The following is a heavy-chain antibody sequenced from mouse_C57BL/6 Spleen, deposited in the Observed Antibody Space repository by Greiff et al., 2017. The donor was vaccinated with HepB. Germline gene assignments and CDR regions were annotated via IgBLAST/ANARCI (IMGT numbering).Heavy chain of an antibody. V-gene: IGHV1-54*01. J-gene: IGHJ2*01. CDR2: INPGSGGT. Sequence: VQLQQSGAELVRPGTSVKVSCKASGYAFTHYLIEWVKQRPGQGLEWIGVINPGSGGTNYNEKFKGKATLTADKSSSTAYMQLSSLTSEDSAVYFCARSLNYFDYWGQGTTRTVSS. CDR1: GYAFTHYL. CDR3: ARSLNYFDY.